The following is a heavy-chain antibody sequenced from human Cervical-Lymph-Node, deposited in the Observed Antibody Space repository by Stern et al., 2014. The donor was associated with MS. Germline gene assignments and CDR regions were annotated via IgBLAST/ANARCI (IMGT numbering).Heavy chain of an antibody. J-gene: IGHJ6*02. CDR2: IIPFFGTT. CDR1: GDTLSSFG. D-gene: IGHD5-24*01. CDR3: ARDNYDNGMDV. V-gene: IGHV1-69*18. Sequence: VQLVESGAEVKKPGSSVKVSCKTSGDTLSSFGISWVRQAPGQGLEWMGRIIPFFGTTNYAEKFQGRVTIIADESTSTAYMELSSLRSEDTAVYYCARDNYDNGMDVWGQGTTVTVSS.